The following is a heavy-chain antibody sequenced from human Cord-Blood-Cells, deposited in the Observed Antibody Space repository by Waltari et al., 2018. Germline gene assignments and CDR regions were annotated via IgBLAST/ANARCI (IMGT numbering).Heavy chain of an antibody. V-gene: IGHV4-39*01. J-gene: IGHJ5*02. CDR1: GGSISSSSYY. CDR3: ARHHYDFWSGYYNWFDP. Sequence: QLQLQESGPGLVKPSETLSLTCTVSGGSISSSSYYWGWIRQPPGKGLEWIGSSYYSGSTYYNPSLKSRVTISVDTSKNQFSLKLSSVTAADTAVYYCARHHYDFWSGYYNWFDPWGQGTLVTVSS. CDR2: SYYSGST. D-gene: IGHD3-3*01.